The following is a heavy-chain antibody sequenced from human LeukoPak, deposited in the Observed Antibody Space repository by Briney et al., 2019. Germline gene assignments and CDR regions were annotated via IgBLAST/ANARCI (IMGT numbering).Heavy chain of an antibody. D-gene: IGHD3-3*01. V-gene: IGHV3-49*04. CDR2: IRSKTHGATT. J-gene: IGHJ4*02. Sequence: AGRSLRLSCTTSGFTFGDYAMSWVRQAPGKGLEWVGFIRSKTHGATTEYAASVKDRFTISRDDSKRIAFLHMNSLKTEDTAVYYCTRGRISGTYTIFDCWGQGTLVTVSS. CDR3: TRGRISGTYTIFDC. CDR1: GFTFGDYA.